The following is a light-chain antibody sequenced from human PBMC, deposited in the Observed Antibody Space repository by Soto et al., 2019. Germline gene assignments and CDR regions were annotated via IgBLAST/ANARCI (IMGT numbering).Light chain of an antibody. CDR3: QQYCSSPPYT. Sequence: DILLTQSPATLSLSPGERATLSCRASQSVSSTYLAWYQQKPGQAPKLLIYGASSRATGMPDRFSGSGSGTDFTLTISRLEPEDFAVYYCQQYCSSPPYTFGQGTKLEIK. CDR2: GAS. CDR1: QSVSSTY. J-gene: IGKJ2*01. V-gene: IGKV3-20*01.